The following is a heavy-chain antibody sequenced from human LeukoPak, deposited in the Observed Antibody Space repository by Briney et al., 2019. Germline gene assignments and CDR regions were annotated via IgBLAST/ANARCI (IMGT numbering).Heavy chain of an antibody. D-gene: IGHD1-26*01. CDR1: GFTFSSYS. CDR2: ITSGSSYI. J-gene: IGHJ6*03. V-gene: IGHV3-21*01. Sequence: PGGSLRLSCAASGFTFSSYSMNWVRRAPGKGLEWVSSITSGSSYIYCADSVKGRFTISRDNAKNSLYLQMNSLRAEDTAVYYCARDPYSGSYGNYYYYFMDVWGKGTTVTISS. CDR3: ARDPYSGSYGNYYYYFMDV.